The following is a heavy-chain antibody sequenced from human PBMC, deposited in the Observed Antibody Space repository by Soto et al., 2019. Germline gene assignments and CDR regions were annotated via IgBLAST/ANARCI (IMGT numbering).Heavy chain of an antibody. Sequence: GGSLRLSCAASGFTFSSYAMSWVRQAPGKGLEWVSAISGSGGSTYYADSVKGRFTISRDNSKNTLYLQMNSLRAEDTAVYYCAKDQLARFYYGMDVGGQGTTVTVAS. CDR3: AKDQLARFYYGMDV. CDR2: ISGSGGST. CDR1: GFTFSSYA. J-gene: IGHJ6*02. D-gene: IGHD1-1*01. V-gene: IGHV3-23*01.